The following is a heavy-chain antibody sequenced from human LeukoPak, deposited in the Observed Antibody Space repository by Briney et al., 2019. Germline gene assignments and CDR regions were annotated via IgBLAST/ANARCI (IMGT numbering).Heavy chain of an antibody. CDR1: GYTFTSYG. D-gene: IGHD6-19*01. Sequence: GASVKVSCKASGYTFTSYGINWVRQVTGQGLEWMGWMNPKSGNTGYAQKFQGRVTITRNTSISTAYMEVSSLRYEDTAVYYCARRAVDNSYYYYMDVWGKGTTITVSS. V-gene: IGHV1-8*03. CDR3: ARRAVDNSYYYYMDV. J-gene: IGHJ6*03. CDR2: MNPKSGNT.